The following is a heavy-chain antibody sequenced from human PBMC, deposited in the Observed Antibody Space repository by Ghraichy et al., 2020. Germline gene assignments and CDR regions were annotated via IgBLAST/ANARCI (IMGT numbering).Heavy chain of an antibody. V-gene: IGHV3-33*01. J-gene: IGHJ4*02. CDR2: IWYDGSNK. Sequence: GGSLRLSCAASGFTFSSYGMHWVRQAPGKGLEWVAVIWYDGSNKYYADSVKGRFTISRDNSKNTLYLQMNSLRAEDTAVYYCARDGRRYCSGGSCQSDYWGQGTLVTVSS. CDR3: ARDGRRYCSGGSCQSDY. CDR1: GFTFSSYG. D-gene: IGHD2-15*01.